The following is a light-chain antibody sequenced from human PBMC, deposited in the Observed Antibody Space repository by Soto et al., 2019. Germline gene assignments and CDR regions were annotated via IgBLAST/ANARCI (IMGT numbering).Light chain of an antibody. V-gene: IGKV3D-20*02. J-gene: IGKJ5*01. CDR3: QQRSNWPWIT. Sequence: EIVLTQSPGTLSLSPGEIATLSFSASQSVSSSYLAWYQQKPGQAPRLLIYGASSRATGIPDRFSGSGSGTDFTLTISRLEPEDFAVYYCQQRSNWPWITFGQGTRLEI. CDR1: QSVSSSY. CDR2: GAS.